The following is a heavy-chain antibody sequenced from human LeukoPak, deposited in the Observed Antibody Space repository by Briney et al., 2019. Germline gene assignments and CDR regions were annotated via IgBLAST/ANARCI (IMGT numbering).Heavy chain of an antibody. D-gene: IGHD3-22*01. CDR3: ARGLSGHSIFGSGLSDY. V-gene: IGHV3-53*05. CDR2: LYDSNEN. CDR1: GFSVSTNY. J-gene: IGHJ4*02. Sequence: GGSLRLSCVASGFSVSTNYMNWVRQAPGKGPEWVSVLYDSNENFYLAAVEGRFFISRDSPTNTLYLQMNSLRPQDTAVYYCARGLSGHSIFGSGLSDYWGRGTLVTVSS.